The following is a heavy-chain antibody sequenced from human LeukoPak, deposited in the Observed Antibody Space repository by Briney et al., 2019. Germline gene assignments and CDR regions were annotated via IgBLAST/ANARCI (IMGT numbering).Heavy chain of an antibody. CDR2: MNPNSGNT. J-gene: IGHJ4*02. D-gene: IGHD3-3*01. CDR1: GYTFTSYD. V-gene: IGHV1-8*01. CDR3: ARGQTSGYYPSGS. Sequence: GASVKVSCKASGYTFTSYDINWVRQATGQGLEWMGWMNPNSGNTGYAQKFQGRVTMTRSTSIGTAYMELSSLRSEDTAVYYCARGQTSGYYPSGSWGQGTLVTVSS.